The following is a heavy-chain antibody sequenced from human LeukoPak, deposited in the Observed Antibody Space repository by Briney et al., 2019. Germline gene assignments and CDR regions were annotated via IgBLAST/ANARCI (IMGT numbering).Heavy chain of an antibody. Sequence: GGSLRLSCATSGFTFNNYGMHWVRQAPGKGLEWVTFVRFDGSYQLYTDSVKGRFTISRDNSKNTLYLQMNSLRAEDTAVYYCAKDPGNYYYYYMDVWGKGTTVTISS. CDR1: GFTFNNYG. V-gene: IGHV3-30*02. CDR3: AKDPGNYYYYYMDV. CDR2: VRFDGSYQ. J-gene: IGHJ6*03.